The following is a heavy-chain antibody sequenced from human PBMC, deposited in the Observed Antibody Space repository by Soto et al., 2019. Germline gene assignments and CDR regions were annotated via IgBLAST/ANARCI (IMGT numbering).Heavy chain of an antibody. CDR2: VGTAGDP. J-gene: IGHJ6*02. CDR3: TRVNSSTSAGMDA. D-gene: IGHD3-22*01. V-gene: IGHV3-13*05. CDR1: GFTFSTYE. Sequence: GGSLRLSCAASGFTFSTYEMHWVRQAPGGGLEWVAGVGTAGDPYYSDSVRGRFTISRENAKNSLFLQMHSLRAGDTAIYYCTRVNSSTSAGMDAWGQGTTVTVSS.